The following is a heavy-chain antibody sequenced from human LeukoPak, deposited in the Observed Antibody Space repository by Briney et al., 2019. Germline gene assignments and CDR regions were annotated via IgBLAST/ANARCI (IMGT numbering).Heavy chain of an antibody. CDR3: ARDSPRMVATEYYYGMDV. D-gene: IGHD5-12*01. J-gene: IGHJ6*02. Sequence: SETLSLTCTVSGGSISSSSYYWGWIRQPPGKGLEWIGSIYYSGSTYYNPSLKSRVTISVDTSKNQFSLKLSSMTAADTAVYYCARDSPRMVATEYYYGMDVWGQGTTVTVSS. CDR1: GGSISSSSYY. CDR2: IYYSGST. V-gene: IGHV4-39*07.